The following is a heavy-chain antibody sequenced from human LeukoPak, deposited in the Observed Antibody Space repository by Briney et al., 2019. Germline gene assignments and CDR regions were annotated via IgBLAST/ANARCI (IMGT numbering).Heavy chain of an antibody. J-gene: IGHJ5*02. V-gene: IGHV4-39*06. CDR3: ARGLAHGGIANWFDP. CDR1: GGSLNSFSHY. Sequence: PSETLSLTCSVPGGSLNSFSHYWAWNRQPPGKGLEWIGCIFSSGSTYYNPSLQSRVTFSLDKSNNHFALKLTSLTAADTAVYYCARGLAHGGIANWFDPWGQGTLVTVSS. CDR2: IFSSGST. D-gene: IGHD2-21*01.